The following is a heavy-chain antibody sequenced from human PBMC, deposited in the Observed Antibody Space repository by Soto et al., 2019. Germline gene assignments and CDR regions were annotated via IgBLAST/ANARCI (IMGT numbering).Heavy chain of an antibody. Sequence: GGSLRLSCAASGFTFSSYWMSWVRQAPGKGLEWVANIKQDGSEKYYVDSVKGRFTISRDNAKNSLYLQMNSLRAEDTAVYYCAREHPHSLYDSSGYYLDYWGQGTLVTVSS. D-gene: IGHD3-22*01. CDR2: IKQDGSEK. J-gene: IGHJ4*02. CDR1: GFTFSSYW. V-gene: IGHV3-7*01. CDR3: AREHPHSLYDSSGYYLDY.